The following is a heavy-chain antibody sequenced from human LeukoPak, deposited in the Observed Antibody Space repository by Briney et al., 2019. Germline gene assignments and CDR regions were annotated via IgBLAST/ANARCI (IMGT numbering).Heavy chain of an antibody. J-gene: IGHJ4*02. CDR2: ISSSSSTI. CDR1: GFTFSSYS. CDR3: SREGSVTNDY. D-gene: IGHD4-17*01. V-gene: IGHV3-48*01. Sequence: GGSLRLSCAASGFTFSSYSVNWVRQAPGKGLEWVSYISSSSSTIYYADSVKGRFTISRDNAKNSLYLQMNSLRAEDTAVYFCSREGSVTNDYWGQGTLVTVSS.